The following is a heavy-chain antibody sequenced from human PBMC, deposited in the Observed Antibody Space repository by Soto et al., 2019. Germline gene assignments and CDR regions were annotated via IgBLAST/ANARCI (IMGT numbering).Heavy chain of an antibody. CDR3: ARVRVAVYTYGYGFDY. CDR1: GYTFTSYA. V-gene: IGHV1-3*04. D-gene: IGHD5-18*01. CDR2: LNIGNGNT. Sequence: QVQLVQSGTEEKKPGASVKVSCKTSGYTFTSYAVHWVRQAPGQSLEWMGWLNIGNGNTKYSQKFQGRVTITSDTSASTAYMELSSLRSEDTAVYYCARVRVAVYTYGYGFDYWGQGTLVTVSS. J-gene: IGHJ4*02.